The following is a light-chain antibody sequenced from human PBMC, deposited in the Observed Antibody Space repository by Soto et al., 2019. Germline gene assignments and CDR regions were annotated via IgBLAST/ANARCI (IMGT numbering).Light chain of an antibody. Sequence: EIVLTQSPATLSLSPGERATLSCRASQSVSSYLAWYQQKPGQAPRLLIYDASNRATGIPARFSGSGSGTDFTLPINSLEPEDFAVYYCQQGSHWPLITFGQGTRLEIK. J-gene: IGKJ5*01. V-gene: IGKV3-11*01. CDR1: QSVSSY. CDR3: QQGSHWPLIT. CDR2: DAS.